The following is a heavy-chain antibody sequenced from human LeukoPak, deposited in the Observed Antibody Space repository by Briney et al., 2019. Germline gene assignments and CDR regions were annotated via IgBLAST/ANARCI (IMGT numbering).Heavy chain of an antibody. V-gene: IGHV3-21*01. CDR3: ARGAGGYDWNDAFDI. D-gene: IGHD5-12*01. Sequence: KPGGSLRLSCAASRFSFSSYSMNWGRQAPGKGLGWVSSITSSSSFIYYADSVKGRFTISRDNARNSLYLQMNSLRAEDTAVYYCARGAGGYDWNDAFDIWGQGTMVTVSS. CDR2: ITSSSSFI. CDR1: RFSFSSYS. J-gene: IGHJ3*02.